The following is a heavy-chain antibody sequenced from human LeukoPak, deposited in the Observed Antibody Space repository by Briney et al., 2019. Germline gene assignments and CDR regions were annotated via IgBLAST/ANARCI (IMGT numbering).Heavy chain of an antibody. V-gene: IGHV4-59*01. J-gene: IGHJ4*02. CDR2: IYYRGST. D-gene: IGHD5-18*01. CDR3: AREGEYSYGGVYFDY. Sequence: PSETLSLTCTVSGGSISSYYWSWIRQPPGKGLEWIGYIYYRGSTNYNPSLKNRVTISGDTSKNQFSLKLSSVTAADTAVYYCAREGEYSYGGVYFDYWGQGTLVTVSS. CDR1: GGSISSYY.